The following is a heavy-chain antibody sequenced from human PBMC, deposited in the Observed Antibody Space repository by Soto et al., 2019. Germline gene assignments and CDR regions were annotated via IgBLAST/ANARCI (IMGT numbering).Heavy chain of an antibody. V-gene: IGHV3-7*01. CDR1: GLTFSSYW. D-gene: IGHD6-13*01. CDR2: IKQDVSEK. CDR3: ARDQGIAAVGHDAFDM. J-gene: IGHJ3*02. Sequence: GGSLRLSCAASGLTFSSYWMSWVRQAPGKGLEWVANIKQDVSEKYYVDSVKGRFTISRDNAKNSLYLQMNSLRAEDTAVYYCARDQGIAAVGHDAFDMWGQGNMVTGSS.